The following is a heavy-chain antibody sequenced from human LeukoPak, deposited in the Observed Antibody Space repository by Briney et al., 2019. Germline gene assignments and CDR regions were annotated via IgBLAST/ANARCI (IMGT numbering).Heavy chain of an antibody. CDR1: GDFITASY. Sequence: SETLSLTCTVSGDFITASYWSWIRQPPGKGLEWIGYVYYSGSTEYNPSLRSRVTISLEMSKHQFSLNVTSVTAADTAVYYCTTNTGTVFDYWGQGALVTVSS. J-gene: IGHJ4*02. CDR3: TTNTGTVFDY. CDR2: VYYSGST. D-gene: IGHD7-27*01. V-gene: IGHV4-59*01.